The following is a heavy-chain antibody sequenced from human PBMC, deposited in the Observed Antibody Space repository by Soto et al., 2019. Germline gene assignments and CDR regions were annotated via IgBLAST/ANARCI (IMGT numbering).Heavy chain of an antibody. CDR1: GGTFSSFT. Sequence: ASVKVSCKASGGTFSSFTISWVRQAPGQGLEWMGWISAYNGNTNYAQKLQGRVTMTTDTSTSTAYMELRSLRSDDTAVYYCARDGRFLEWLFTLDYCGQGTLVTVST. CDR3: ARDGRFLEWLFTLDY. D-gene: IGHD3-3*01. V-gene: IGHV1-18*01. J-gene: IGHJ4*02. CDR2: ISAYNGNT.